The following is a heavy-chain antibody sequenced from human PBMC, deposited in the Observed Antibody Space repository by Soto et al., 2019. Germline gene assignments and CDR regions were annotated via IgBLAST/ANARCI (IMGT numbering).Heavy chain of an antibody. D-gene: IGHD2-21*02. CDR1: GYTFTSYY. Sequence: ASVKVSCKASGYTFTSYYMHWVRQAPGQGLEWMGIINPSGGSTSYAQKFQGRVTMTRDTSTSTVYMELSSLRSEDTAVYYCARDTGVVVTAIPSRPDYWGQGTLVTVSS. V-gene: IGHV1-46*01. CDR2: INPSGGST. J-gene: IGHJ4*02. CDR3: ARDTGVVVTAIPSRPDY.